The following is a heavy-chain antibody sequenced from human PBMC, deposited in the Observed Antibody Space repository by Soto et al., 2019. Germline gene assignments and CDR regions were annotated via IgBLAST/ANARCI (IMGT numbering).Heavy chain of an antibody. Sequence: QVQLVQSGSEVKKPGSSVRVSCKTSGDTFSIYTISWVRQAPGQGLEWMGRVLPFLDITSYSHRCQGRVTITADRSTTTAYMELTSLRSEDTAVYYCARDRDNSNGPNFASWGQGTLVIVSS. D-gene: IGHD1-20*01. CDR1: GDTFSIYT. CDR2: VLPFLDIT. J-gene: IGHJ4*02. V-gene: IGHV1-69*02. CDR3: ARDRDNSNGPNFAS.